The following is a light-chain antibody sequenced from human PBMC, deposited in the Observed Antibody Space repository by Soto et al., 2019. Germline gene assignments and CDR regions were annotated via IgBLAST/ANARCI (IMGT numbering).Light chain of an antibody. CDR1: RSDVGSHNL. CDR2: EVS. V-gene: IGLV2-23*02. CDR3: CSYGGSRAV. J-gene: IGLJ7*01. Sequence: QSVLTQPASVSGSPGQSITISCTGTRSDVGSHNLVSWYQQHPGQAPKHMIYEVSKRPLGVSARFSASKSGNTASLTISGLQAEDAADYYCCSYGGSRAVFGGGTQLTVL.